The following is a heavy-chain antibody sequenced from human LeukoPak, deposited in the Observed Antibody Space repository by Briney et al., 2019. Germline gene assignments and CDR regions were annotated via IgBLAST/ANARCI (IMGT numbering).Heavy chain of an antibody. Sequence: PGGSLRLSCSASGFTFSSYAMSWVRQAPGKGLEWVSAISGSGGSTYYADSVKGRFTISRDNSKNTLYLQMNSLRAEDTAVYYCAKSYDYGDYGFDYWGQGTLVTVSS. CDR2: ISGSGGST. CDR1: GFTFSSYA. CDR3: AKSYDYGDYGFDY. V-gene: IGHV3-23*01. J-gene: IGHJ4*02. D-gene: IGHD4-17*01.